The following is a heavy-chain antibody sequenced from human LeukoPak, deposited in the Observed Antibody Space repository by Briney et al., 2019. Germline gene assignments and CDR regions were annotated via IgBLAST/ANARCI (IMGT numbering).Heavy chain of an antibody. J-gene: IGHJ4*02. CDR3: VSDDDVYGFDY. CDR2: IKKDGTYR. V-gene: IGHV3-74*01. Sequence: GGSLRLSCAASGFIFSGHWMHWVRQAPGEGLVCVARIKKDGTYRDYGDSVKGRFTISRDNAKNTLYLQMNSLRVEDTARYYCVSDDDVYGFDYWGQGTVVTVYS. D-gene: IGHD3-16*01. CDR1: GFIFSGHW.